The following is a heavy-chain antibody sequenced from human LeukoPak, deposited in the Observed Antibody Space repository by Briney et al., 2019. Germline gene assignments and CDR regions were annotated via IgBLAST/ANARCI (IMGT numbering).Heavy chain of an antibody. CDR2: ISGSGTYI. D-gene: IGHD3-22*01. V-gene: IGHV3-21*01. CDR1: GFTFSNYR. J-gene: IGHJ3*02. CDR3: ASAHYYDSSGFERAFDI. Sequence: GGSLRLSCAASGFTFSNYRMNWVRQAPGKGLEWVSSISGSGTYINQPDSVKGRFTISRDNAKNSLYLQMNSLRAEDTAVYYCASAHYYDSSGFERAFDIWGQGTMVTVSS.